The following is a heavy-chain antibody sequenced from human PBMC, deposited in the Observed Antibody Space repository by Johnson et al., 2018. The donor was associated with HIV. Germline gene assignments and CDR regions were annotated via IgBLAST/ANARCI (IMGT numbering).Heavy chain of an antibody. CDR2: IKSKTDGGTT. J-gene: IGHJ3*02. Sequence: EVQLVESGGGLVQPGGSLRLSCAASGFTFSNAWMSWVRQAPGKGLEWVGRIKSKTDGGTTDYAAPVKGRFTISRDDSKNTLYLQMNSLKTEDTAVDYCTTGIAGLVLLWFRPSRDAFDIWGQGTMVTVSS. D-gene: IGHD3-10*01. V-gene: IGHV3-15*01. CDR3: TTGIAGLVLLWFRPSRDAFDI. CDR1: GFTFSNAW.